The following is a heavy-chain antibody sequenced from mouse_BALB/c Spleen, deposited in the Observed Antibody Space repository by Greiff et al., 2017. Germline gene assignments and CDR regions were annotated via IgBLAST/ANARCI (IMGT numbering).Heavy chain of an antibody. Sequence: EVKLMESGPGLVKPSQSLSLTCSVTGYSITSGYYWNWIRQFPGNKLEWMGYISYDGSNNYNPSLKNRISITRDTSKNQFFLKLNSVTTEDTATYYCAREHYYGSSLYYYAMDYWGQGTSVTVSS. D-gene: IGHD1-1*01. J-gene: IGHJ4*01. CDR1: GYSITSGYY. V-gene: IGHV3-6*02. CDR3: AREHYYGSSLYYYAMDY. CDR2: ISYDGSN.